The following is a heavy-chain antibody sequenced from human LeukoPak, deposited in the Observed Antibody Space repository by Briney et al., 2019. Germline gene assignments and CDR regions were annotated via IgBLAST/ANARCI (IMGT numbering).Heavy chain of an antibody. CDR1: GFTFSSYG. CDR3: AYSSSWYAQFDP. D-gene: IGHD6-13*01. J-gene: IGHJ5*02. CDR2: ISYDGSNK. V-gene: IGHV3-30*03. Sequence: PGRSLRLSCAASGFTFSSYGMHWVRQAPGKGLEWVAVISYDGSNKYYADSVKGRFTISRDNSKNTLYLQMNSLRAEDTAVYYCAYSSSWYAQFDPWGQGTLVTVSS.